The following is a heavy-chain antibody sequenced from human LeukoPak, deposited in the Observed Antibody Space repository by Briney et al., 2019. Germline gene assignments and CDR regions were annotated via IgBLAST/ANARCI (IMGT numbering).Heavy chain of an antibody. CDR2: INPNSGGT. D-gene: IGHD2-2*01. CDR3: ARDLPYCSSTSCYSDWFDP. Sequence: ASVKVSCKASGYTFTGYYMHWVRQAPEQGLEWMGWINPNSGGTNYAQKFQGRVTMTRDTSISTAYMELSRLRSDDTAVYYCARDLPYCSSTSCYSDWFDPWGQGTLVTVSS. J-gene: IGHJ5*02. V-gene: IGHV1-2*02. CDR1: GYTFTGYY.